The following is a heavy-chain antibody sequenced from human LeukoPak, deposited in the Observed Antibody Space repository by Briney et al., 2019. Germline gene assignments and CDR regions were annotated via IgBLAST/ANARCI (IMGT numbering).Heavy chain of an antibody. CDR3: ARYRAMALRYFDY. J-gene: IGHJ4*02. D-gene: IGHD2-2*01. CDR2: ISGSGGST. V-gene: IGHV3-23*01. CDR1: GFTFSSYA. Sequence: PGGSLRLSCAASGFTFSSYAMSWVRQAPGKGLEWVSAISGSGGSTYYADSVKGRFTISRDNSKNTLYLQMNSLRAEDTAVYYCARYRAMALRYFDYWGQGTLVTVSS.